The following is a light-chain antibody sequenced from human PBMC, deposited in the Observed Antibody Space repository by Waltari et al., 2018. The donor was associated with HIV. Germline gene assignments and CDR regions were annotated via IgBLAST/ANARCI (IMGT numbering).Light chain of an antibody. V-gene: IGKV1-5*03. Sequence: IQMTQSPSILSPSVVDSAIITCRASQSISSWLAWYQHKPGTDPKLLIYKASVLEGGVPSRFSGSGSGTKFTLNITNLQPDDFATYYCQHYSTSPYTFGQGTNLEIK. CDR1: QSISSW. CDR2: KAS. CDR3: QHYSTSPYT. J-gene: IGKJ2*01.